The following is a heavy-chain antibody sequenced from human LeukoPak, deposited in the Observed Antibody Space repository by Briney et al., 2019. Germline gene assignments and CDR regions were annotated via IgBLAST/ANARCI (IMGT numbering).Heavy chain of an antibody. V-gene: IGHV3-30*04. J-gene: IGHJ4*02. CDR1: GFTFSSYA. CDR3: ATDTFNDYGDHDNDY. CDR2: ISYDGSNK. Sequence: GGSLRLSCAASGFTFSSYAMHWVRQAPGKGLEWVAVISYDGSNKYYADSVKGRFTISRDNSKNTLYLQMNSLRAEDTAVYYCATDTFNDYGDHDNDYWGQGTLVTVSS. D-gene: IGHD4-17*01.